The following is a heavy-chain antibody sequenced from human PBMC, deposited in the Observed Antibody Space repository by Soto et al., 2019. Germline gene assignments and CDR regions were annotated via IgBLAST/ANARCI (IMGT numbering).Heavy chain of an antibody. J-gene: IGHJ4*02. CDR1: GFTFSSYS. D-gene: IGHD3-3*01. CDR3: ARPERITIFGVVITAFDY. V-gene: IGHV3-48*01. CDR2: ISSSSSTI. Sequence: GGSLRLSCAASGFTFSSYSMNWVRQAPGKGLEWVSYISSSSSTIYYADSVKGRFTISRDNAKNSLYLQMNSLRAEDTAVYYCARPERITIFGVVITAFDYWGQGTLVTVSS.